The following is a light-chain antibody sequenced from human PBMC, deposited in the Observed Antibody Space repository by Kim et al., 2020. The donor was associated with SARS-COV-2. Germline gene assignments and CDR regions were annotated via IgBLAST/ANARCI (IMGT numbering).Light chain of an antibody. CDR3: AAWDDSLNYV. Sequence: SPGQRVTISCSGSSSNIGSNTVNWYQQLPGTAPKLLIYSNNQRPSGVPDRFSGSKSGTSASLAISGLQSEDEADYYCAAWDDSLNYVFGTGTKVTV. CDR1: SSNIGSNT. V-gene: IGLV1-44*01. J-gene: IGLJ1*01. CDR2: SNN.